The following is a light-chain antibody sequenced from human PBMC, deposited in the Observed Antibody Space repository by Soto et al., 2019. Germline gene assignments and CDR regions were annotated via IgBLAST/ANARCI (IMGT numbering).Light chain of an antibody. V-gene: IGKV3-20*01. CDR3: QQYGSSPIT. CDR2: GAS. CDR1: QSVSSSY. Sequence: IVLTQSPGTLCLSPGERATLSCRASQSVSSSYLAWYQQKPGQAPRLLIYGASSRATGIPDRFSGSGSGTDFTLTISRLEPEDFAVYYCQQYGSSPITFGQGTRWRL. J-gene: IGKJ5*01.